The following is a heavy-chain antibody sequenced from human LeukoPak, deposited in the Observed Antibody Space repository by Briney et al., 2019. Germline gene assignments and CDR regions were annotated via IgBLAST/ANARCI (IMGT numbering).Heavy chain of an antibody. Sequence: ASVKVSCKASGYTFIRYGITWVRQAPGQGLEWMGWISAYNGNTNYAQNFQGRVTMTTDTSTTTAYMELRSLRSDDTAVYYCARGVQNNWDLDYWGQGTLVTVSS. V-gene: IGHV1-18*01. CDR1: GYTFIRYG. J-gene: IGHJ4*02. CDR3: ARGVQNNWDLDY. CDR2: ISAYNGNT. D-gene: IGHD1-1*01.